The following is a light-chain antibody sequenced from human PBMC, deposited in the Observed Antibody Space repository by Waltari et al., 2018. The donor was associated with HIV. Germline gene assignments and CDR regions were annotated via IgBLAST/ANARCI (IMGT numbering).Light chain of an antibody. V-gene: IGKV1-33*01. Sequence: DIQMTQSPSSLSASVGDRVTITCRASQDISNYLNWVQQRPGKAPNLLIFDASNLHTGVSSRFSGRGSGRDFSLTITNLQPDDSATYFCQQYDNFPLTFGGGTKVQIK. J-gene: IGKJ4*01. CDR2: DAS. CDR3: QQYDNFPLT. CDR1: QDISNY.